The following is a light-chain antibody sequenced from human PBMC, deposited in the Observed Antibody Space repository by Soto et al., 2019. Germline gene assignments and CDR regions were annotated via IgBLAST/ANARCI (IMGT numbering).Light chain of an antibody. CDR3: QKYYTAHET. CDR1: QGIGNY. Sequence: DIQMTQSPSSLSASVGDRVTITCRASQGIGNYLAWYQQKPGKVPKNLIYDASTLQSGFPSRFSGSGSGTDFTLTISSLQPEDVATDFCQKYYTAHETFGQGTKVHIK. J-gene: IGKJ1*01. V-gene: IGKV1-27*01. CDR2: DAS.